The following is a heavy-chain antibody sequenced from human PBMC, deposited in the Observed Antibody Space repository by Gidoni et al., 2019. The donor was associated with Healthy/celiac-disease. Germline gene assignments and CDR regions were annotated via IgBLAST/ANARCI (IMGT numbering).Heavy chain of an antibody. Sequence: QVLLVDSGGGVVQPGRSLRLSCAASVFTFSTYAMHWVRQAPGKGREWVAVISYDGSNKYYADSVKGRFTISRDNSKNTLYLQMNSLRAEDTAVYYCARDFKEQWLVGYGMDVWGQGTTVTVSS. CDR3: ARDFKEQWLVGYGMDV. V-gene: IGHV3-30*04. D-gene: IGHD6-19*01. CDR1: VFTFSTYA. J-gene: IGHJ6*02. CDR2: ISYDGSNK.